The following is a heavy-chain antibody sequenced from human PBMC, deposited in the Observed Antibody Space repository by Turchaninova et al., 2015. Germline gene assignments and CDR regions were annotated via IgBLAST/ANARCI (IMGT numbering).Heavy chain of an antibody. V-gene: IGHV4-4*02. CDR1: GDSISSTIW. J-gene: IGHJ4*02. D-gene: IGHD3-10*02. CDR3: ARDLDSFCSGRPPGY. Sequence: QVQLQESGPGLVKPSGTLSLTCAVSGDSISSTIWWSWVRQSPVKGLEWIGEIYHSGSTFYNPSLKSRVTILVDKSKNQFSLRLSSVTAADTAVYYCARDLDSFCSGRPPGYWGQGTLVTVSS. CDR2: IYHSGST.